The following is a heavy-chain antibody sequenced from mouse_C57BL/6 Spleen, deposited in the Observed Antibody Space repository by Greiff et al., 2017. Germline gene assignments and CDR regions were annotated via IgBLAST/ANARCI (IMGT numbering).Heavy chain of an antibody. J-gene: IGHJ2*01. V-gene: IGHV1-82*01. Sequence: VQLQQSGPELVKPGASVKISCKASGYAFSSSWMNWVKQRPGKGLEWIGRIYPGDGDTTYNGKFKGKATLTADKSSSTAYMQLSSQTSEDSAVYFCAIYYGNYDFDYWGQGTTLTVSS. CDR1: GYAFSSSW. CDR3: AIYYGNYDFDY. D-gene: IGHD2-1*01. CDR2: IYPGDGDT.